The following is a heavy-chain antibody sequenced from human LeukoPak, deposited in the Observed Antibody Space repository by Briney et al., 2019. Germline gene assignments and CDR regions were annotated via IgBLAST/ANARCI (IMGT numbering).Heavy chain of an antibody. CDR2: ISGSGGST. Sequence: GGSLRLSCAASGFTFSSYAMSWVRQAPGKALEWVSAISGSGGSTYYADSVKGRFAISRDNSKNTLYLQMTNLRAEDTALYYCAKDRSSSTIAVRGGYWGQGTLVTVSS. J-gene: IGHJ4*02. V-gene: IGHV3-23*01. D-gene: IGHD6-19*01. CDR3: AKDRSSSTIAVRGGY. CDR1: GFTFSSYA.